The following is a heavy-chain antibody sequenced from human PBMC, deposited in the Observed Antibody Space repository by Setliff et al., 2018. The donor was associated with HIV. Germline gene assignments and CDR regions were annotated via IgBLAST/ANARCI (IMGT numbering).Heavy chain of an antibody. CDR3: AKARCSGTDCFVPEY. CDR1: GFTFSSYA. D-gene: IGHD2-21*02. CDR2: IFGSGGRG. Sequence: GGSLRLSCAASGFTFSSYAMSWVRQAPGKGLEWVSSIFGSGGRGHYIDSVEGRFTISRDNSKNTLYLQMSGLRAEDTALYYCAKARCSGTDCFVPEYWGRGTLVTVSS. J-gene: IGHJ4*02. V-gene: IGHV3-23*01.